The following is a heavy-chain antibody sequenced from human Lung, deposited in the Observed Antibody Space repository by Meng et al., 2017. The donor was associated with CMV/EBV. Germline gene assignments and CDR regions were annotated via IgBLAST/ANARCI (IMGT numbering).Heavy chain of an antibody. V-gene: IGHV4-39*07. D-gene: IGHD5-18*01. CDR3: AVLGYSYLILSFRSDYFDY. J-gene: IGHJ4*02. CDR2: IYYSGST. Sequence: SETLSLTCTVSGGSISSSSYYWGWIRQPPGKGLEWIGSIYYSGSTYYNPSLKSRVTISVDTSKNQFSLKLSSVTAADTAVYYCAVLGYSYLILSFRSDYFDYXGQRXLVTVSS. CDR1: GGSISSSSYY.